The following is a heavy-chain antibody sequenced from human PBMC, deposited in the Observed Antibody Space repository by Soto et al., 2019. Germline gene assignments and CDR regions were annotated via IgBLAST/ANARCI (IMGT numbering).Heavy chain of an antibody. CDR1: SYSFSSDHY. Sequence: PSETLSLTCAVSSYSFSSDHYWGWIRQPPGKGLEWIGSLFHSGRSYYSPSLKSRVTMSVDPAKNQFSLKLTSVTAADTAVYYCAREARPLDWYFDLWGRGTLVTVSS. CDR3: AREARPLDWYFDL. J-gene: IGHJ2*01. CDR2: LFHSGRS. D-gene: IGHD6-6*01. V-gene: IGHV4-38-2*01.